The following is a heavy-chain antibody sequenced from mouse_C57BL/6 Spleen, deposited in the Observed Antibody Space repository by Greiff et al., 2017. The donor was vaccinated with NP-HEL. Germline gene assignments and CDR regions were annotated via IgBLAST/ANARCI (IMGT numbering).Heavy chain of an antibody. CDR3: ARKGNLYFDY. D-gene: IGHD2-1*01. V-gene: IGHV1-69*01. CDR2: IDPSDSYT. Sequence: VQLQQPGAELVMPGASVKLSCKASGYTFTSYWMHWVKQRPGQGLEWIGEIDPSDSYTNYNQKFKGKSTLTVDKSSSTAYMQLSSLTSEDSAVYYCARKGNLYFDYWGQGTTLTVSS. CDR1: GYTFTSYW. J-gene: IGHJ2*01.